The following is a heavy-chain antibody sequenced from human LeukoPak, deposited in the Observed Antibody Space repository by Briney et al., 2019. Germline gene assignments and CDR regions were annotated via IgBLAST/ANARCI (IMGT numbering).Heavy chain of an antibody. V-gene: IGHV4-4*07. Sequence: PSETLSLTCTVSGGSISSYYWSWIRQPAGKGLEWIGRIYTSGSTNYNPSLKSRVTISVDTSKNQFSLKLSSVTAADTAVYYCAREPRARYSSSWYGFDPWGQGTLVTVSS. J-gene: IGHJ5*02. CDR2: IYTSGST. CDR1: GGSISSYY. CDR3: AREPRARYSSSWYGFDP. D-gene: IGHD6-13*01.